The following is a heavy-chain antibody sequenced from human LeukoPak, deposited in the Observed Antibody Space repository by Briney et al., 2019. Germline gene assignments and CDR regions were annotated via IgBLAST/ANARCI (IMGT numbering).Heavy chain of an antibody. Sequence: SETLSLTCTASGGSISIYYWSWLRQPPGKGLEWIGYISYGGNTNYYPSLKSRVTISVATSKNQLSLKLSSVTAADTAVYYCATTATHCGATEVIVPEYFFHWGQGTLVTVSS. D-gene: IGHD4-17*01. V-gene: IGHV4-59*01. J-gene: IGHJ1*01. CDR3: ATTATHCGATEVIVPEYFFH. CDR1: GGSISIYY. CDR2: ISYGGNT.